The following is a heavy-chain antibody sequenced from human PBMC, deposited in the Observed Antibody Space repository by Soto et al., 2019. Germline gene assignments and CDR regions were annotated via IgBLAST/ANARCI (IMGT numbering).Heavy chain of an antibody. V-gene: IGHV1-69*08. Sequence: QVQLVQSGAEVKKPGSSVKVSCKASGGTFSSYTISWVRQAPGQGLEWMGRIIPILGIANYAQKFQGRVTIPADESTSTAYKELSSLRSEDTAVYYCARDGGYCGGDCYSPVDYWGQGTLVTVSS. J-gene: IGHJ4*02. CDR3: ARDGGYCGGDCYSPVDY. CDR2: IIPILGIA. CDR1: GGTFSSYT. D-gene: IGHD2-21*02.